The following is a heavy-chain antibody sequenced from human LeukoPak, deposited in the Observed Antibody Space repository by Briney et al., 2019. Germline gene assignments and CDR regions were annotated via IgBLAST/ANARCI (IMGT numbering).Heavy chain of an antibody. J-gene: IGHJ4*02. V-gene: IGHV3-23*01. CDR1: GFTFSSSA. Sequence: PGGSLRLSCAASGFTFSSSAMSWVRQVPGKGLEWVSGISASGGSTYYADSVRGRFTISRDDSKNTLYVQMNSLRDEDTAAYYCAKGSYYDSSGSFYFDYWGQGTLVTVST. D-gene: IGHD3-22*01. CDR2: ISASGGST. CDR3: AKGSYYDSSGSFYFDY.